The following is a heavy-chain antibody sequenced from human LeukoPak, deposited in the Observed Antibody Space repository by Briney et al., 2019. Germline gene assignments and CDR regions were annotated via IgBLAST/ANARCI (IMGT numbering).Heavy chain of an antibody. CDR3: ARAVYGGNSRRLDY. CDR1: GGSISSGGYS. J-gene: IGHJ4*02. V-gene: IGHV4-30-4*07. D-gene: IGHD4-23*01. CDR2: IYYSGST. Sequence: PSETLSLTCAVSGGSISSGGYSWCWIRQPPGKGLEWIGYIYYSGSTYYNPSLKSRVTISVDTSKNQFSLKLSSVTAADTAVYYCARAVYGGNSRRLDYWGQGTLVTVSS.